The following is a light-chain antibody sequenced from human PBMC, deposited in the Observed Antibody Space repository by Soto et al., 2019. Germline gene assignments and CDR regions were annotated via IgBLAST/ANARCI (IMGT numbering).Light chain of an antibody. J-gene: IGKJ1*01. CDR3: QQYYHWPRT. CDR2: GAS. CDR1: QSVSSN. V-gene: IGKV3-15*01. Sequence: IVMTQSPATLSVSQGERATLSCRASQSVSSNLAWYQQKPGQAPRLLIYGASTRATGIPARFSGSGSGTEFNLTISSLQSEDFAVYYCQQYYHWPRTFGQGTKVAI.